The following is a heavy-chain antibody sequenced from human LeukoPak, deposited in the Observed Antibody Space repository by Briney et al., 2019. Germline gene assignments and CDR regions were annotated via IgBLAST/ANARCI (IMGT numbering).Heavy chain of an antibody. CDR3: AKVAFYDYGRDAFDI. J-gene: IGHJ3*02. V-gene: IGHV3-23*01. D-gene: IGHD4-17*01. CDR1: GFTFSSYA. CDR2: ISGSGGST. Sequence: GGSLRLSCAASGFTFSSYAMSGVRQAPGKGLEWVSAISGSGGSTYYADSVEGGFTTSRDNAKNTLYMQMNSLRAEDTAVYYCAKVAFYDYGRDAFDIWGQGTMVTVSS.